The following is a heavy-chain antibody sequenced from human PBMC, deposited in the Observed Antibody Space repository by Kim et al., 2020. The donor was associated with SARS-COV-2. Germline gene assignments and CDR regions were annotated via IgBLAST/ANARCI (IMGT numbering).Heavy chain of an antibody. Sequence: ASVKVSCKASGYTFTGYYMHWVRQAPGQGLEWMGRINPNSGGTNYAQKFQGRVTMTRDTSISTAYMELSRLRSDDTAMYYCARDRWTTGTPYYYYYGMDVWGQGTTVTVSS. CDR3: ARDRWTTGTPYYYYYGMDV. CDR1: GYTFTGYY. V-gene: IGHV1-2*06. CDR2: INPNSGGT. J-gene: IGHJ6*02. D-gene: IGHD1-1*01.